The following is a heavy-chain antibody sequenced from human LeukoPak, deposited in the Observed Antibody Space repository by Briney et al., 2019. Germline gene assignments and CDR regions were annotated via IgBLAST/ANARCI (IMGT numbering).Heavy chain of an antibody. V-gene: IGHV4-4*02. Sequence: SGTLSLTCAVSGGSISSSNWWSWVRQPPGKGLEWIGQIYHSGSTNYNPSLKSRVTISVDKSKNQFSLKLRSVTAADTAVYYCASYGYCSSTSCQISYFDYWGQGTLVTVSS. CDR2: IYHSGST. CDR1: GGSISSSNW. J-gene: IGHJ4*02. D-gene: IGHD2-2*01. CDR3: ASYGYCSSTSCQISYFDY.